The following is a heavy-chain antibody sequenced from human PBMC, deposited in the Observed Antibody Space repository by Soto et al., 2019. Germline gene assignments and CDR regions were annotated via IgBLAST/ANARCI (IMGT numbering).Heavy chain of an antibody. CDR1: RYTFTSYD. J-gene: IGHJ4*02. CDR2: IKTDSGDT. Sequence: ASVKVSCKASRYTFTSYDIFWVGQSPGQGLEWMGWIKTDSGDTKYAQKFRGRVTMTRHTSISTAYMELNNLVSDDTAVYYCARRSTTYLNEVIYERWGQGTPVTVSS. D-gene: IGHD3-3*01. V-gene: IGHV1-2*02. CDR3: ARRSTTYLNEVIYER.